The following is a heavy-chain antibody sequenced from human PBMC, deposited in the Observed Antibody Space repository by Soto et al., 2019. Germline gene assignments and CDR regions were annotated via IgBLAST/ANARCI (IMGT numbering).Heavy chain of an antibody. V-gene: IGHV3-23*01. D-gene: IGHD3-22*01. CDR2: ISYGGGTT. J-gene: IGHJ4*02. Sequence: EVQLLESGGGLVQPGGSLRLSCAASEFTFSNYAMSWVRQAPGKGLEWVSAISYGGGTTYYADSVKGRFTISRDNSKNTLYLQMNSLGAEDTAVYYCAKNPGYYYDSTGYNFEYWGQGTLVPVSS. CDR1: EFTFSNYA. CDR3: AKNPGYYYDSTGYNFEY.